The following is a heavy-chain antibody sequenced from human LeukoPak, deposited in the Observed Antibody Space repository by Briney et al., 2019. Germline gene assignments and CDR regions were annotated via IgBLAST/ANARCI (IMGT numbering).Heavy chain of an antibody. CDR3: ARDLDGPENY. Sequence: PGGSLRLSCAVSGVTVTSTDMSWVRQAPGKGLEWLSVVFSGGSTYDRGSMEGRFTISRNNSKNTLYLQMNSLRADDAAVYCCARDLDGPENYWVQGTLVTVSS. V-gene: IGHV3-53*01. J-gene: IGHJ4*02. D-gene: IGHD3-3*01. CDR2: VFSGGST. CDR1: GVTVTSTD.